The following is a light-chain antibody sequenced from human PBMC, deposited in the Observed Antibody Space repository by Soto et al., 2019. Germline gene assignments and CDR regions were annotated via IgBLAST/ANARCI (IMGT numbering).Light chain of an antibody. J-gene: IGKJ1*01. CDR1: QSVSSY. CDR2: DAS. CDR3: QQYGSSSWT. V-gene: IGKV3-20*01. Sequence: EIVLTQSPDTLSLSPGERATLSCTARQSVSSYLAWYQQKPGQAPRLLIYDASNRATGIPDRFSGSGSGTEFTLTISRLEPEDFAVYYCQQYGSSSWTFGQGTKVDI.